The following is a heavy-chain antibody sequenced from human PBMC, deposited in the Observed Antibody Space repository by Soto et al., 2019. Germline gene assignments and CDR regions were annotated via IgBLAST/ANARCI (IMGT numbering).Heavy chain of an antibody. D-gene: IGHD2-21*01. V-gene: IGHV3-74*01. CDR2: IKYDESNK. CDR3: ARGARGAYYVDV. Sequence: EVQLVASGGALVQPGGSLRLSCAASGFTFSDFWIHWVRQTPGKGLEWVSRIKYDESNKNYADSVKGRFTISRDNAKNTVYLQMDSLRTEDTAVYHCARGARGAYYVDVWGKGTTVTVSS. J-gene: IGHJ6*03. CDR1: GFTFSDFW.